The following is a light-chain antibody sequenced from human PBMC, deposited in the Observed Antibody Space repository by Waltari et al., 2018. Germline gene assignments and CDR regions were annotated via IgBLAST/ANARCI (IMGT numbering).Light chain of an antibody. CDR1: QSINTY. Sequence: DIQMTQSPSSLSASVGDRVTITCRASQSINTYLNWYQQKPGKAPKLLIYAASSLQSGVPSRFSGSGYGTDITLTISSLQPEDFATYYCQQSFSTLFTFGPGTKVDI. J-gene: IGKJ3*01. CDR3: QQSFSTLFT. CDR2: AAS. V-gene: IGKV1-39*01.